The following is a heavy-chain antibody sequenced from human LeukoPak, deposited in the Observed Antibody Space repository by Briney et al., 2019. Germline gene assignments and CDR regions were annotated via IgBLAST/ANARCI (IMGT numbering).Heavy chain of an antibody. V-gene: IGHV3-23*01. CDR1: RFSLSNAW. CDR2: ISGSGGST. D-gene: IGHD6-19*01. CDR3: AKGTTIAVADDGMDV. J-gene: IGHJ6*02. Sequence: PGGSLRLSCEASRFSLSNAWMTWVRQAPGKGLEWVSAISGSGGSTFYADSVKGRFTISRDNSKNTLYLQMNSLRAEDTAVYYCAKGTTIAVADDGMDVWGQGTTVTVSS.